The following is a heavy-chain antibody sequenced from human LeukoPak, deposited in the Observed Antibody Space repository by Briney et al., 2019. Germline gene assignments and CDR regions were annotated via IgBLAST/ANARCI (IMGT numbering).Heavy chain of an antibody. V-gene: IGHV3-23*01. J-gene: IGHJ4*02. Sequence: GGSLRLSCAASGFTFSSYAMSWVRQAPGKGLEWVSAISGSGGSTYYADSVKGRFTISRDNSKNTLYLQMNSLRAEDTAIYYCAKRSGYDSGVFDSWGQGTLVTVSS. CDR1: GFTFSSYA. CDR3: AKRSGYDSGVFDS. D-gene: IGHD5-12*01. CDR2: ISGSGGST.